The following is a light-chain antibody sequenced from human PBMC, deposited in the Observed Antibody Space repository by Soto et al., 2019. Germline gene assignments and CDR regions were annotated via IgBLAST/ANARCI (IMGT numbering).Light chain of an antibody. CDR3: PQRSNWLT. V-gene: IGKV3-15*01. CDR2: GAS. J-gene: IGKJ4*01. Sequence: EIVMTQSPATLSVSPGERATRSRRASQSVSSNLAWYQQKPGQAPRLLIYGASTRATGIPARFSGSGSGTDFTLTISSLEPEDFAVYYCPQRSNWLTFGGGTQVDI. CDR1: QSVSSN.